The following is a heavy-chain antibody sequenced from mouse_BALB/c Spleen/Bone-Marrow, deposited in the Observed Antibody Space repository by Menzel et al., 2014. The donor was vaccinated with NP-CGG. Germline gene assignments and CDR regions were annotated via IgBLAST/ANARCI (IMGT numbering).Heavy chain of an antibody. CDR2: ILPGSGST. V-gene: IGHV1-9*01. J-gene: IGHJ2*01. D-gene: IGHD2-14*01. CDR1: GYTFSSYW. Sequence: QVTLKVCGAELMKPGASVKISCKATGYTFSSYWIEWVKQRPGHGLEWIGEILPGSGSTNYNEKFKGKATFTADTSSNTAYMQLSSLTSEDSAVYYCARYYRYDYWSQGTTLTVSS. CDR3: ARYYRYDY.